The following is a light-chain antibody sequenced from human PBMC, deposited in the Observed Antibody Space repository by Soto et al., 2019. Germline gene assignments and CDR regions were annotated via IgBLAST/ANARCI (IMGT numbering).Light chain of an antibody. V-gene: IGKV1-5*01. CDR1: QSISSW. J-gene: IGKJ2*02. CDR3: QQYNRYSRT. Sequence: DIQMTQSPSTLSASVGDRVTITCRASQSISSWLAWYQQKPGKAPKLLIYDASSLESGVPSRFSGSVSGTEFTLTISSLQPDDFATYYCQQYNRYSRTFGQGTKLEIK. CDR2: DAS.